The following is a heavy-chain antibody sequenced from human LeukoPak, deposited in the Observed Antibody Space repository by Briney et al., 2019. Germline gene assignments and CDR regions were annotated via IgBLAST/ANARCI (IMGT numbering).Heavy chain of an antibody. Sequence: PSETLSLTCTVSGGSISSSSYYWGWIRQPPGKGLEWIGSIYYSGSTYYNPSLKSRVTISVDTSKNQFSLKLSSVTAADTAVYYCAREGGEWRVDYYMDVWGKGTTVTVSS. CDR3: AREGGEWRVDYYMDV. J-gene: IGHJ6*03. CDR1: GGSISSSSYY. D-gene: IGHD3-16*01. V-gene: IGHV4-39*07. CDR2: IYYSGST.